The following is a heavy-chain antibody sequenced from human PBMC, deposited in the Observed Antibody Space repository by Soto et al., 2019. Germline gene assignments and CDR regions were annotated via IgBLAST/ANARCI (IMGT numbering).Heavy chain of an antibody. J-gene: IGHJ4*02. CDR1: GYRFTNYC. Sequence: EVQLVQSGAEVKKPGESLKISCQTSGYRFTNYCIAWVRQTPGTGLDWMGIIYPGDSDARYSPSFQGQVTISVDKSISTAYLQWSSLKTSDTAMYYCARWVAAADTGDYIDYWGQGTLVTVSS. CDR2: IYPGDSDA. V-gene: IGHV5-51*03. D-gene: IGHD6-13*01. CDR3: ARWVAAADTGDYIDY.